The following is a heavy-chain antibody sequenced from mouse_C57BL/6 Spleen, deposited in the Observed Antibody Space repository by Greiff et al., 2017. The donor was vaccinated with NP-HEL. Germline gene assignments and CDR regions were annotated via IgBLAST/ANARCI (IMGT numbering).Heavy chain of an antibody. J-gene: IGHJ4*01. CDR1: GYTFTSYW. CDR3: ARGGVPSYYAMDY. V-gene: IGHV1-52*01. Sequence: QVQLQQPGAELVRPGSSVKLSCKASGYTFTSYWLHWVKQRPIQGLEWIGNIDPSDSETHYNQKFKDKATLTADKSSSTAYMQLSSLTSEDSAVYYCARGGVPSYYAMDYWGQGTSVTVSS. CDR2: IDPSDSET.